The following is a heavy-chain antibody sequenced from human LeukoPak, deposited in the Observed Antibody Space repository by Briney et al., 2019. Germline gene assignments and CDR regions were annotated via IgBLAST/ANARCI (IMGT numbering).Heavy chain of an antibody. CDR1: GFTFSSYA. V-gene: IGHV3-64*01. CDR3: ARSGVSYYYDSSGYFDY. CDR2: ISSNGGST. Sequence: GGSLRLSCAASGFTFSSYAMHWVRQAPGKGLEYVSAISSNGGSTYYANSVKGRFTISRDNSKNTLYLQMGSLRAEDMAVYYCARSGVSYYYDSSGYFDYWGQGTLVTVSS. J-gene: IGHJ4*02. D-gene: IGHD3-22*01.